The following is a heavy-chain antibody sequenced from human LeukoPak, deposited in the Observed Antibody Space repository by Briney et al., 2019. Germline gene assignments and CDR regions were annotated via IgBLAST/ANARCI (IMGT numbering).Heavy chain of an antibody. V-gene: IGHV1-46*01. CDR2: INPSGGST. CDR1: GYTCTSYY. Sequence: ALVKVSCKASGYTCTSYYMHWVRQAPGQGLEWMGIINPSGGSTSYAQKFQGRVTMTRDTSTSTVYMELSSLRSEDTAVYYCARDSRNNYYDSSCFDYWGQGTLVTVSS. D-gene: IGHD3-22*01. CDR3: ARDSRNNYYDSSCFDY. J-gene: IGHJ4*02.